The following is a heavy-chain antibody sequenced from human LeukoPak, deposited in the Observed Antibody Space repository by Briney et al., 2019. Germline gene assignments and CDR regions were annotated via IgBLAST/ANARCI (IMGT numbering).Heavy chain of an antibody. V-gene: IGHV3-30*04. J-gene: IGHJ4*02. CDR2: MSYDGNFT. Sequence: GGSLRLSCAASGFTFKRYAMHWVRQAPGKGLEWVIIMSYDGNFTYYSDSVKGRFTISRDNSNDTLYLQMNSLRADDTAIYYCARGRSVYGSGSYSDYWGQGTLVTVSS. D-gene: IGHD3-10*01. CDR3: ARGRSVYGSGSYSDY. CDR1: GFTFKRYA.